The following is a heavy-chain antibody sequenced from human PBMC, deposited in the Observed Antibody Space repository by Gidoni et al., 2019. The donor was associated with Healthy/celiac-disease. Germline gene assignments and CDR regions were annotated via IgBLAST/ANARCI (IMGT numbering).Heavy chain of an antibody. CDR1: GFTFSSYA. Sequence: EVQLLESGGGLVQTGGSLRLSCAASGFTFSSYAMSWGRQAPGKGLEWVSAISGSGGSTYYADSVKGRFTISRDNSKNTLYLQMTSLRAEDTAVYYCAKGGIVPAAAFDYWGQGTLVTVSS. CDR3: AKGGIVPAAAFDY. CDR2: ISGSGGST. V-gene: IGHV3-23*01. D-gene: IGHD2-2*01. J-gene: IGHJ4*02.